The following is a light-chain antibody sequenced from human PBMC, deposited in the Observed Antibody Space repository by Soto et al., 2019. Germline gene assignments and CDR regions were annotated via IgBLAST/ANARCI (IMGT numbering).Light chain of an antibody. CDR2: GAS. J-gene: IGKJ1*01. V-gene: IGKV1-39*01. Sequence: DIQMTQSPSPLSPSVGDRVTITCRAIQTISTYLNWYQQKPGKAPKLLIYGASSMQSGVPSRFSGSGSGTDLTLTSSSLQPEYFGTYYCQQSFSTPRTFGQGTKVEIK. CDR3: QQSFSTPRT. CDR1: QTISTY.